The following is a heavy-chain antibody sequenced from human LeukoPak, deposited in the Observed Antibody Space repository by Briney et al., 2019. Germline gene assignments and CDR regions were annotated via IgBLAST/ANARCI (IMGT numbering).Heavy chain of an antibody. CDR2: IYYSGST. CDR3: ARGADFWSGYRTYYMDV. J-gene: IGHJ6*03. V-gene: IGHV4-30-4*08. Sequence: SQTLSLTCTVSGGSISSGDYYWSWIRQPPGKGLEWIGYIYYSGSTYYNPSLKSQVTISVDTSRNQFSLKLGSVTAADTAVYYCARGADFWSGYRTYYMDVWGKGTTVTVSS. CDR1: GGSISSGDYY. D-gene: IGHD3-3*01.